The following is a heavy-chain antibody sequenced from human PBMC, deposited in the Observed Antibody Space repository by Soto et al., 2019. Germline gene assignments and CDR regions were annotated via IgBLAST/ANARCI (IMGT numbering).Heavy chain of an antibody. J-gene: IGHJ3*02. V-gene: IGHV3-23*01. CDR1: GFTFSSYA. CDR3: AKDLMAAVGAFDI. CDR2: ISGSGGST. Sequence: GGSLRLSFAASGFTFSSYAMSWVRQAPGKGLEWVSAISGSGGSTYYADSVKGRFTISRDNSKNTLYLQMNSLRAEDTAVYYCAKDLMAAVGAFDIWGQGTMVTVSS. D-gene: IGHD6-13*01.